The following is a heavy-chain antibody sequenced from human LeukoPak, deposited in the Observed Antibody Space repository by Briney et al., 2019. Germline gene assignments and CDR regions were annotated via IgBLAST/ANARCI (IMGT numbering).Heavy chain of an antibody. CDR1: GFTFSSYS. V-gene: IGHV3-21*04. CDR2: ISSSSSYI. CDR3: ARTRGGSFNDYGDY. J-gene: IGHJ4*02. D-gene: IGHD2-8*01. Sequence: GGSLRLSCAASGFTFSSYSMNWVRQAPGKGLEWVSSISSSSSYIYYADSVKGRFTISRDNAKNSLYLQMNSLRAEDTALYYCARTRGGSFNDYGDYWGQGTLVTVSS.